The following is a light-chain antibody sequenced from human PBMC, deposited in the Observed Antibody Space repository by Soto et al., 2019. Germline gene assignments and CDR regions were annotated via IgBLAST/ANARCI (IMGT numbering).Light chain of an antibody. V-gene: IGLV2-14*01. CDR3: SSHTSNSTPDV. CDR2: DVS. CDR1: SSDVGGYDY. J-gene: IGLJ1*01. Sequence: QSALTQPASVSGSPGQSITISCTGTSSDVGGYDYVSWYQQRPGKAPKLMIYDVSNRPSGVSDRFSGSKSGNTASLTISGLQAEDEADYYCSSHTSNSTPDVFGTGTKVTVL.